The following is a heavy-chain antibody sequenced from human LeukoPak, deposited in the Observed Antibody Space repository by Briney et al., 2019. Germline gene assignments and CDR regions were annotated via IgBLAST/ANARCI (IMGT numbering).Heavy chain of an antibody. CDR2: MYTSADT. J-gene: IGHJ4*02. V-gene: IGHV4-61*02. CDR3: ARTFCSGGNCYHFDS. Sequence: SETLSLTCTVSGGSMSSSYHYWNWIRQPAGKGLEWIGRMYTSADTTYNPSLQGRVTISLDTSKSQFSLTVSSVTAADTAVYYCARTFCSGGNCYHFDSWGQGILVTVSS. D-gene: IGHD2-15*01. CDR1: GGSMSSSYHY.